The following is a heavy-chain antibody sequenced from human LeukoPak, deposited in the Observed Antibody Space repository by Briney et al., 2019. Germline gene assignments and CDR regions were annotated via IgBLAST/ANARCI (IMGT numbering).Heavy chain of an antibody. Sequence: GASVKVSCKASGYTFTIYGISWVRQAPGQGLEWMGWISAYNGNTNYAQKLQGRVTMTTDTSTSTAYMELRSLRSDDTAVYYCASEGGIAVAGTMGYWGQGTLVTVSS. V-gene: IGHV1-18*01. CDR1: GYTFTIYG. CDR3: ASEGGIAVAGTMGY. CDR2: ISAYNGNT. D-gene: IGHD6-19*01. J-gene: IGHJ4*02.